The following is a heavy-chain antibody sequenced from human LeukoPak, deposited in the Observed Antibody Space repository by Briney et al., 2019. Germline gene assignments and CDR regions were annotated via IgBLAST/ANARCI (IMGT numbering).Heavy chain of an antibody. Sequence: GGSLRLSCAASGFTFSSYGMHWVRQAPGKGLEWVAVIWYDGSNKYYADSVKGRFTISRDNSKNTLYLQMNSLRAEDTAVCYCAREVGSSGWYGGTNKNQLDYWGQGTLVTVSS. V-gene: IGHV3-33*01. J-gene: IGHJ4*02. CDR1: GFTFSSYG. CDR2: IWYDGSNK. CDR3: AREVGSSGWYGGTNKNQLDY. D-gene: IGHD6-19*01.